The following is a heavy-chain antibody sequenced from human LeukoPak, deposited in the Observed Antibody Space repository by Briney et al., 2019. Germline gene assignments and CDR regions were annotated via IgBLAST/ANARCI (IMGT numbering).Heavy chain of an antibody. CDR1: GFTFSSYA. V-gene: IGHV3-23*01. CDR2: ISGSGGST. Sequence: GGSPRLSCAASGFTFSSYAMSWVRQAPGKGLEWVSAISGSGGSTYYADSVKGRFTISRDNAKNSLYLQMNSLRAEDTAVYYCATSPVGLRYFDWPMGYDYWGQGTLVTVSS. CDR3: ATSPVGLRYFDWPMGYDY. J-gene: IGHJ4*02. D-gene: IGHD3-9*01.